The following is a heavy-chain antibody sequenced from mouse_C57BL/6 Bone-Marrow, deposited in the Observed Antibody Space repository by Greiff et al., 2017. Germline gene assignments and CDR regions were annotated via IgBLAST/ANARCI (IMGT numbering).Heavy chain of an antibody. CDR1: GYTFTSYW. V-gene: IGHV1-72*01. CDR2: IDPNSGGT. J-gene: IGHJ4*01. Sequence: VQLQQPGAELVKPGASVKLSCKASGYTFTSYWMHWVKQRPGRGLEWIGRIDPNSGGTKYNEKFKSKATLTVDKPSSTAYMQLSSLTSEDSVVYYCATYYSNFYYYAMDYWGQGTSVTVSS. CDR3: ATYYSNFYYYAMDY. D-gene: IGHD2-5*01.